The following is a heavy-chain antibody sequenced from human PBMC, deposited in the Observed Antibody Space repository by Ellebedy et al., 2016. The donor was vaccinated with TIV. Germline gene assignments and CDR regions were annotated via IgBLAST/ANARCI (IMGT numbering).Heavy chain of an antibody. V-gene: IGHV1-24*01. CDR3: ATDPSIAAHYYYYGMDV. D-gene: IGHD6-6*01. CDR1: GGTFSSYA. J-gene: IGHJ6*02. CDR2: FDPEDGET. Sequence: ASVKVSCXASGGTFSSYAISWVRQAPGQGLEWMGGFDPEDGETIYAQKFQGRVTMTEDTSTDTAYMELSSLRSEDTAVYYCATDPSIAAHYYYYGMDVWGQGTTVTVSS.